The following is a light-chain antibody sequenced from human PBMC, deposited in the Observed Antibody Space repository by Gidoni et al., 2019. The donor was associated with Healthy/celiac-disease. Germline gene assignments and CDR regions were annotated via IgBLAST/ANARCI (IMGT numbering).Light chain of an antibody. CDR2: EVS. J-gene: IGLJ2*01. V-gene: IGLV2-14*01. CDR1: SSDVGGYNY. Sequence: QSALTQPASVSGSPGQSITISCTGTSSDVGGYNYVSWYQQHPGKAPKLMIYEVSNRPSGVSNRFSVSKSGNTASLTISGLQAEDEADYYCSSYTSSSTLGMVFGGGTKLTVL. CDR3: SSYTSSSTLGMV.